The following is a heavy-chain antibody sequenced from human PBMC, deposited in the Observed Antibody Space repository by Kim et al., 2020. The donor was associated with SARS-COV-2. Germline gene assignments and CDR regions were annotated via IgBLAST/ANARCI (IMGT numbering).Heavy chain of an antibody. Sequence: YAQKFQGRVTMTEDTSTDTAYMELSSLRSENTAVYYCATGDSGSYFGWGYWGQGTLVTVSS. V-gene: IGHV1-24*01. J-gene: IGHJ4*02. D-gene: IGHD1-26*01. CDR3: ATGDSGSYFGWGY.